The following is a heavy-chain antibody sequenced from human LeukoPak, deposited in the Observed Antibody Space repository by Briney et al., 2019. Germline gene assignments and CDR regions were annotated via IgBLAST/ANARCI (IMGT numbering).Heavy chain of an antibody. CDR1: GFTFSNSG. Sequence: GGSLRLSCAASGFTFSNSGMHWVRQAPGKGLEWVALIRYDGSDKYYADSVKGRFTISRDNSKNTLYLQMNSLRAEDTAVYYCAREVTAAAGTFDYWGQGTLVTVSS. D-gene: IGHD6-13*01. V-gene: IGHV3-30*02. CDR3: AREVTAAAGTFDY. CDR2: IRYDGSDK. J-gene: IGHJ4*02.